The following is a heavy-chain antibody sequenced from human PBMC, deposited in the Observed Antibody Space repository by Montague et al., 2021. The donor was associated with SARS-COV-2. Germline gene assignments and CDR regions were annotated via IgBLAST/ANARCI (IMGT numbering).Heavy chain of an antibody. V-gene: IGHV4-59*01. J-gene: IGHJ6*02. CDR2: IYYSGRT. CDR1: GDSISTSY. Sequence: SETLSLTCTVSGDSISTSYWAWIRQPPGKGLEWIGYIYYSGRTSYNSSVKSRVTISVDTSKNQVSLNLSSVTAADTAVYFCARADRRSPEPAPRYAYQGMDLWGQGTTVTVSS. D-gene: IGHD2-2*01. CDR3: ARADRRSPEPAPRYAYQGMDL.